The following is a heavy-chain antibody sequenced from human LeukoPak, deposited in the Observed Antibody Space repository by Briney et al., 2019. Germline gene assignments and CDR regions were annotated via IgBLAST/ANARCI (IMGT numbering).Heavy chain of an antibody. CDR2: ISGSGTST. CDR1: GYTFNSYA. J-gene: IGHJ4*02. Sequence: GGSLRLSCTASGYTFNSYAMSWVRQAPGKGLEWVSGISGSGTSTYYADSVKGRFTISRDNSKNTLYLQMNSLRAEDTALYYCAKEPASGSCFDYWGQGTLVTVSS. V-gene: IGHV3-23*01. CDR3: AKEPASGSCFDY. D-gene: IGHD3-10*01.